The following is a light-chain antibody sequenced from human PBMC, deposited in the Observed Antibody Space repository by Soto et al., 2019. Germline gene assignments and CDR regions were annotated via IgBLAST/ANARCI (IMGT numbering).Light chain of an antibody. V-gene: IGKV3-11*01. CDR1: QSVSKY. CDR2: DAS. CDR3: QHYTISPPIT. Sequence: EIVFTQSPATLSLSPGEIATLSCTASQSVSKYLAWFQQKPGQPPRPLIYDASIRATGIPARFSGSGSETDFTLTISSLEPEDFAVYYCQHYTISPPITFGQGTRLGIK. J-gene: IGKJ5*01.